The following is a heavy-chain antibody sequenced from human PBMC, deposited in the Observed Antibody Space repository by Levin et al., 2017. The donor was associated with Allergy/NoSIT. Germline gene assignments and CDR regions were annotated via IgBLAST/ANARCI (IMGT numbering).Heavy chain of an antibody. V-gene: IGHV3-7*01. Sequence: GGSLRLSCEASGFTFSDHWISWGRQAPGKGLEWVANIKEDGSEKNYVDSVKGRFTISRDNAKNSLYLQMNSLTAEDTAVYYCARDAVSYWGQGTLVTVSS. CDR2: IKEDGSEK. CDR3: ARDAVSY. D-gene: IGHD5/OR15-5a*01. J-gene: IGHJ4*02. CDR1: GFTFSDHW.